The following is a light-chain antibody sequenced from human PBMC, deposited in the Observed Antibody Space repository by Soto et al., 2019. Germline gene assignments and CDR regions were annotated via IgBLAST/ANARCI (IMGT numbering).Light chain of an antibody. J-gene: IGLJ1*01. Sequence: QSVLTQPASVSGSPGQSITISCTGTSSDFGNYNLVSWYQQHPGKVSKLILFEVNKRPSGVSGRFSGSKSGNTASLTISGLQAEDEADYYCCSFTSSNTHVFGTGTKVTVL. V-gene: IGLV2-23*02. CDR3: CSFTSSNTHV. CDR1: SSDFGNYNL. CDR2: EVN.